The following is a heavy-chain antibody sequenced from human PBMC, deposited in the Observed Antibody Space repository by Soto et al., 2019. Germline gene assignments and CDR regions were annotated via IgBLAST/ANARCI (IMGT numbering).Heavy chain of an antibody. D-gene: IGHD2-2*02. J-gene: IGHJ6*03. CDR2: ISAYNGNT. V-gene: IGHV1-18*01. CDR1: GYTFTSYG. CDR3: ARDGVVVVPAAIMEDPYYYYYMDV. Sequence: ASVKVSCKASGYTFTSYGISWVRQAPGQGLEWMGWISAYNGNTDYAQKLQGRVTMTTDTSTSTAYMELRSLRSDDTAVYYCARDGVVVVPAAIMEDPYYYYYMDVWGKGTTVTVSS.